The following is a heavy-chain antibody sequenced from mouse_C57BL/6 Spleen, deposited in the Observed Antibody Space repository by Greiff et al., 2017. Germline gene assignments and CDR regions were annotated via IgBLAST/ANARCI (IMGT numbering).Heavy chain of an antibody. CDR1: GFNIKNTY. J-gene: IGHJ1*03. CDR3: ARGTTVVATPRRFDV. D-gene: IGHD1-1*01. V-gene: IGHV14-3*01. CDR2: IDPANGNT. Sequence: VQLQQSVAELVRPGASVKLSCTASGFNIKNTYMHWVKQRPEQGLEWIGRIDPANGNTKYAPKFQGKATITADTSSNTAYLQLSSLTSEDTAIYYCARGTTVVATPRRFDVWGTGTTVTVSS.